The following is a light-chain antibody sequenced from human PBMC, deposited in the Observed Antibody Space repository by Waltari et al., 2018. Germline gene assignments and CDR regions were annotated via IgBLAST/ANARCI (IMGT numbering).Light chain of an antibody. V-gene: IGLV8-61*01. J-gene: IGLJ3*02. CDR2: KAN. CDR3: LLYMGSGIWV. CDR1: PGSLSRTSY. Sequence: QTVVTQEPSLSVSPGGPDTRTYPLSPGSLSRTSYHSWYQQRPGQTPRTLVYKANIRSSGVPDRFSGSVLGNKAVLIITGAQAEDESTYYCLLYMGSGIWVFGGGTKLTVL.